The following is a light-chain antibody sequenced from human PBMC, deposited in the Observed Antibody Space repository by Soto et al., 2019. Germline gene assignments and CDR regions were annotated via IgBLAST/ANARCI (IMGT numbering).Light chain of an antibody. CDR3: SSFTSSDSYV. J-gene: IGLJ1*01. V-gene: IGLV2-14*01. CDR1: STDVGRYNY. Sequence: QSLLTQPASVSESPGRSITISCTGTSTDVGRYNYVSWYQQHPGKVPKLIIYEVSRRPSGVSHRFSGSKSGNTASLTISGLQAEDEADFYCSSFTSSDSYVFGSGTKVTVL. CDR2: EVS.